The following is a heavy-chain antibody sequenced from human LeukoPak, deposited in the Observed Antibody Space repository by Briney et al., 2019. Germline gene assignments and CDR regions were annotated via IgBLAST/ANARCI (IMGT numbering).Heavy chain of an antibody. D-gene: IGHD3-22*01. CDR1: GYTFTSYA. V-gene: IGHV1-2*02. J-gene: IGHJ4*02. Sequence: VASVKVSCKASGYTFTSYAMNWVRQAPGQGLEWMGWINPNSGGTNYAQKFQGRVTMTRDTSISTAYMELSRLRSDDTAVYYCARGPGYYDSSGYYYGPWGQGTLVTVSS. CDR3: ARGPGYYDSSGYYYGP. CDR2: INPNSGGT.